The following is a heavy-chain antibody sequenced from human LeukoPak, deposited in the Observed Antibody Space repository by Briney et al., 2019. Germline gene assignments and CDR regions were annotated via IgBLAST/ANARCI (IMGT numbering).Heavy chain of an antibody. D-gene: IGHD3-22*01. CDR2: MNPNSGNT. CDR1: GYTFTSYG. J-gene: IGHJ3*02. CDR3: ARGALYYDSHAFDI. Sequence: ASVKASCKASGYTFTSYGINWVRQATGQGLEWMGWMNPNSGNTGYAQKFQGRVTMTRNTSISTAYMELSSLRSENTAVYYCARGALYYDSHAFDIWGQGTMVTVSS. V-gene: IGHV1-8*02.